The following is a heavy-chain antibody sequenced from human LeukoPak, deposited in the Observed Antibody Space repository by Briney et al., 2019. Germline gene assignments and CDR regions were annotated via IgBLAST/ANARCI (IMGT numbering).Heavy chain of an antibody. J-gene: IGHJ5*02. CDR1: GGSFSDYF. D-gene: IGHD3-10*01. CDR2: INRHGGT. CDR3: VRDGSGPDRKNWFDP. V-gene: IGHV4-34*01. Sequence: SETLSLTCAVYGGSFSDYFWTWIRQPPGKGLGWMGEINRHGGTNYNPSLRSRVTMSVDTSKDQFSLKLSSVSAADTAVYYCVRDGSGPDRKNWFDPWGQGTLVTVSS.